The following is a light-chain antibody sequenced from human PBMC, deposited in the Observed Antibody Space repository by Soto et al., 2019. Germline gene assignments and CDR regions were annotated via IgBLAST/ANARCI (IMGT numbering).Light chain of an antibody. J-gene: IGKJ4*01. Sequence: DIQMTQSPSTLSASVGDRVTITCRASQDINRWLAWYQQKPGKAPKLLIYDASSLESGVPSRFSGSGSGTEFTLTISSLQPDDFATYYCQQYNSYPLTLGGGTKVDIK. CDR1: QDINRW. V-gene: IGKV1-5*01. CDR2: DAS. CDR3: QQYNSYPLT.